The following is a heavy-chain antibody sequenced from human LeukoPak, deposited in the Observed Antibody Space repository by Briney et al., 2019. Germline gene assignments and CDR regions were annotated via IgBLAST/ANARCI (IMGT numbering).Heavy chain of an antibody. Sequence: PGGSLRLSCAASGFTFSRYWMSWVRQAPGKGLAWVASIKQDGSEKYYVDSVKGRFTISRDNAKNSLYLQMNSLRVEDTAVYYCAREAIDITMFGEVTPVSPDYWGQGTLVTVSS. D-gene: IGHD3-3*01. J-gene: IGHJ4*02. CDR3: AREAIDITMFGEVTPVSPDY. CDR2: IKQDGSEK. CDR1: GFTFSRYW. V-gene: IGHV3-7*01.